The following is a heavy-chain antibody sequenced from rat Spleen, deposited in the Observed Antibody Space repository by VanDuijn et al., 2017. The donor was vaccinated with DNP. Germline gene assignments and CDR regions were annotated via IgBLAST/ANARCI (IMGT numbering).Heavy chain of an antibody. V-gene: IGHV2-41*01. CDR3: AKDMGTIADDSYTLDA. J-gene: IGHJ4*01. Sequence: QVQLKESGPGLVQPSQTLSLTCAVAGFSLTNYNVHWVRQPPAKGLEWMGVIWNTGGTRYNSALKSRLSISKDTSKSQVFLKMNSLQTEDTATYYCAKDMGTIADDSYTLDAWGQGTSVTVSS. D-gene: IGHD1-2*01. CDR1: GFSLTNYN. CDR2: IWNTGGT.